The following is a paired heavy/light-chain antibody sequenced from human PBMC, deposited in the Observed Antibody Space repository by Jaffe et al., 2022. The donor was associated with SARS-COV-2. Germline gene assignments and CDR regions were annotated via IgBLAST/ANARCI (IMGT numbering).Light chain of an antibody. CDR1: ALPKQY. J-gene: IGLJ2*01. CDR3: QSADSSGLIGV. Sequence: SYELTQPPSVSVSPGQTARITCSGDALPKQYAYWYQQKPGQAPVLVIYKDSERPSGIPERFSGSSSGTTVTLTISGVQAEDEADYYCQSADSSGLIGVFGGGTKLTVL. CDR2: KDS. V-gene: IGLV3-25*03.
Heavy chain of an antibody. Sequence: EVQLVESGGGLVKPGGSLRLSCAASGFTFSNAWMSWVRQAPGKGLEWVGRIKSKTDGGTTDYAAPVKGRFTISRDDSKNTLYLQMNSLKTEDTAVYYCTSGVATIYGTDYYYGMDVWGQGTTVTVSS. V-gene: IGHV3-15*01. CDR1: GFTFSNAW. CDR3: TSGVATIYGTDYYYGMDV. CDR2: IKSKTDGGTT. D-gene: IGHD5-12*01. J-gene: IGHJ6*02.